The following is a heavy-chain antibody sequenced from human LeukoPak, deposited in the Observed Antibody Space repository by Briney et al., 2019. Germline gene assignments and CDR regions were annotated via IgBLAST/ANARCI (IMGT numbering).Heavy chain of an antibody. CDR2: INYRGTT. J-gene: IGHJ4*02. V-gene: IGHV4-39*07. D-gene: IGHD3-3*01. Sequence: SETLSLTCTVSGDSISSTPDYYWTWIRQPPGKGLEWIGYINYRGTTYYHPSLKSRVTLSVDTSKNQFSLKLTSVTAADTAVYYCAREGGFYRPLDYSGQGTLVTVSS. CDR3: AREGGFYRPLDY. CDR1: GDSISSTPDYY.